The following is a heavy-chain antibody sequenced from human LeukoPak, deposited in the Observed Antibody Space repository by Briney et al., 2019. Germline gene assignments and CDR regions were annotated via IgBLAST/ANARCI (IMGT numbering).Heavy chain of an antibody. CDR1: GFTFSSYA. Sequence: GGSLRLSCAASGFTFSSYAMSWVRQAPGKGLEWVAVISYDGSNKYYADSVKGRFTISRDNSKNTLYLQMNSLRAEDTAVYYCAKADGTYSYGYRDYFDYWGQGTLVTVSS. CDR3: AKADGTYSYGYRDYFDY. J-gene: IGHJ4*02. D-gene: IGHD5-18*01. V-gene: IGHV3-30*18. CDR2: ISYDGSNK.